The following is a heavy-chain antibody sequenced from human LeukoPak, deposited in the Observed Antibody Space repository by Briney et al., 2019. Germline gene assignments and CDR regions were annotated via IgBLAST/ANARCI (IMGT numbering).Heavy chain of an antibody. Sequence: PGGSLRLSCAASGFTVSDNYMSWVRQAPGKGLEWVSVVYSGGSTYYADSVKGRFTISRHNSKNTLYLQMNSLRAEDTAVYYCARVLDSSAYYPYYFDYWGQGTLVTVSS. CDR2: VYSGGST. J-gene: IGHJ4*02. D-gene: IGHD3-22*01. CDR1: GFTVSDNY. V-gene: IGHV3-53*04. CDR3: ARVLDSSAYYPYYFDY.